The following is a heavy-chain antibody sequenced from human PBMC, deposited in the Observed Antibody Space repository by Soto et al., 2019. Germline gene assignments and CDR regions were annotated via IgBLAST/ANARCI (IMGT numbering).Heavy chain of an antibody. D-gene: IGHD3-3*01. CDR3: VSSRSGAVADSFDF. CDR2: ISRDGTNK. J-gene: IGHJ4*02. CDR1: GFTFSRYG. V-gene: IGHV3-30*03. Sequence: PGGSLRLSCAASGFTFSRYGIRWVRQAPGKGLEWVAGISRDGTNKYYVDAVKGRVTISRASARNTLYLKINSLRHEDAALYYCVSSRSGAVADSFDFWGQGTLVTVSS.